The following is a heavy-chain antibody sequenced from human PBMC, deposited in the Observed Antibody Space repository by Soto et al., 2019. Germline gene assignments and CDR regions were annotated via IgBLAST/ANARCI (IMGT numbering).Heavy chain of an antibody. Sequence: QVQLLQSGAEVKKPGASVKVSCKASGYTFTNYGITWVRQAPGQGLEWMGWISAYNGDTHYTQRLQGRVTMTTDTSTRTAYMELRGLRSDETGVYYCARVRQLGGYFYYYMDVWGKGTKVTVSS. D-gene: IGHD6-6*01. CDR3: ARVRQLGGYFYYYMDV. CDR2: ISAYNGDT. V-gene: IGHV1-18*01. J-gene: IGHJ6*03. CDR1: GYTFTNYG.